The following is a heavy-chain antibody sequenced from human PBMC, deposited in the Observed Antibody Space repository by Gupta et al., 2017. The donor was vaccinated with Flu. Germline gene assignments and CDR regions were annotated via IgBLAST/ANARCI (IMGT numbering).Heavy chain of an antibody. CDR1: GLTFDDYA. Sequence: EVQLVESGGGLVQPGRSLRLSCAASGLTFDDYAMHWVRQAPGKGLEWVSGISWNSGSIGYADSVKGRFTISRDNAKNSLYLQMNSLRAEDTALYYCARGTYYYDSSGVFWNYWGQGTLVTVSS. CDR3: ARGTYYYDSSGVFWNY. V-gene: IGHV3-9*01. CDR2: ISWNSGSI. D-gene: IGHD3-22*01. J-gene: IGHJ4*02.